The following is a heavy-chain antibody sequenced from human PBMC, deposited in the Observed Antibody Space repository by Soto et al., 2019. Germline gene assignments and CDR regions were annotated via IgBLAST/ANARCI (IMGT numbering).Heavy chain of an antibody. CDR1: GYSFTSYW. V-gene: IGHV5-10-1*01. CDR2: IDPSDSYT. Sequence: GGSLKISCKGSGYSFTSYWISWGRQMPGKGLEWMGRIDPSDSYTNYSPSFQGHVTISADKSISTAYLQWSSLKASDTAMYYCARIIDYCSGGSCFPDYWGQGTLVTVSS. J-gene: IGHJ4*02. D-gene: IGHD2-15*01. CDR3: ARIIDYCSGGSCFPDY.